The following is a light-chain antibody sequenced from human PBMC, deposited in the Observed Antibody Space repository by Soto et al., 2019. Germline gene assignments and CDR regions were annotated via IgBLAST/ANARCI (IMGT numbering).Light chain of an antibody. Sequence: QPVLTQSPSASASLGPSVKLTCTLRSGHSNYAIAWHQQQPEKGPRYLMELNSEGSHSKGDGIPDRFSGSSSGAERYLTISSLQSEDEADYYFQPWGTGTHVVFGGGTKLTVL. CDR1: SGHSNYA. V-gene: IGLV4-69*01. CDR3: QPWGTGTHVV. J-gene: IGLJ2*01. CDR2: LNSEGSH.